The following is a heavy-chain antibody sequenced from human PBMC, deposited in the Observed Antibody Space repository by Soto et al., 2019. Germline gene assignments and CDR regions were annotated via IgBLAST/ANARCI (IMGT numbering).Heavy chain of an antibody. CDR2: INHSGST. D-gene: IGHD2-2*01. CDR1: GGSFSGYY. CDR3: AREGPVNCSSTSCYFDNAFDI. J-gene: IGHJ3*02. Sequence: PSETLSLTCAVYGGSFSGYYWSWIRQPPGKGLEWIGEINHSGSTNYNPSLKSRVTISVDTSKNQFSLKLSSVTAADTAVYYCAREGPVNCSSTSCYFDNAFDIWGQGTMVTVSS. V-gene: IGHV4-34*01.